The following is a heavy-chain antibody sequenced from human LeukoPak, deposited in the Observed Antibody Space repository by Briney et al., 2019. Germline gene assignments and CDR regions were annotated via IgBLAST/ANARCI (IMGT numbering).Heavy chain of an antibody. CDR1: GFAVSSYY. CDR2: IYSGGST. J-gene: IGHJ4*02. CDR3: AKDPGQAVADLN. V-gene: IGHV3-53*01. Sequence: GGSLRLSCAVSGFAVSSYYMSWVRQAPGKGLEWVSVIYSGGSTYYADSVKGRFTISRDNSKNTLYLQMNSLRAEDTAVYYCAKDPGQAVADLNWGQGTLVTVSS. D-gene: IGHD6-19*01.